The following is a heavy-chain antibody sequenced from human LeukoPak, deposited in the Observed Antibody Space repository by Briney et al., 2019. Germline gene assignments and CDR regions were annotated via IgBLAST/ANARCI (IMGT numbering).Heavy chain of an antibody. J-gene: IGHJ5*02. Sequence: SETLSLTCTVSGGSISSSSYYWGWIRQPPGKGLEWIGSIYYSGSTYYNPSLKSRVTISVDTSKHQLSLKLSSVTAADTAVYYCASTYYDSSGYYYVDVGWFDPWGQGTLVTVSS. V-gene: IGHV4-39*07. CDR3: ASTYYDSSGYYYVDVGWFDP. CDR1: GGSISSSSYY. D-gene: IGHD3-22*01. CDR2: IYYSGST.